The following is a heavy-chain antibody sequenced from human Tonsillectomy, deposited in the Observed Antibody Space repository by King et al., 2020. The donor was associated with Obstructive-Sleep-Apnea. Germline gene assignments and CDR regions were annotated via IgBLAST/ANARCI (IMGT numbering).Heavy chain of an antibody. Sequence: VQLQESGPGLVKPSETLSLTCTVSGGSISNYYWNWIRQPPGKGLEWSGYIYDSGSANYNPSLKSRVTISVDTSKNQFSLKLTSVTAADTAVYYCARVVYGDYGPWSYWYFDLWGRGTLVTVSS. J-gene: IGHJ2*01. D-gene: IGHD4-17*01. CDR3: ARVVYGDYGPWSYWYFDL. V-gene: IGHV4-59*01. CDR2: IYDSGSA. CDR1: GGSISNYY.